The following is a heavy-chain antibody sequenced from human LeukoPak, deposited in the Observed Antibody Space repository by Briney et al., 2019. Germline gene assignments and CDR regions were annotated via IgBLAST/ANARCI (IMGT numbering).Heavy chain of an antibody. D-gene: IGHD6-13*01. V-gene: IGHV4-4*07. Sequence: PSETLSLTCTVSGGSISSYYWSWIRQPAGKGLEWIGRIYTSGGTNYNPSLKSRVTMSVDTSKNQFSLKLSSVTAADTAVYYCARSAGYSSSWPLDYWGQGTLVTVSS. J-gene: IGHJ4*02. CDR1: GGSISSYY. CDR3: ARSAGYSSSWPLDY. CDR2: IYTSGGT.